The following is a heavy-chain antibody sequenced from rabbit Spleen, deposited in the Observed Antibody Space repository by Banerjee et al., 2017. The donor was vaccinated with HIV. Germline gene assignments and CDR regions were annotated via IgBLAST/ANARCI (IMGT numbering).Heavy chain of an antibody. J-gene: IGHJ4*01. CDR1: GVSFSDKDV. CDR3: ARGEHFSVGFSAFAIYLDL. D-gene: IGHD6-1*01. CDR2: IDTGSGST. V-gene: IGHV1S40*01. Sequence: QSLEESGGDLVKPGGTLTLTCTASGVSFSDKDVMCWVRQAPGKGLEWIACIDTGSGSTDYASWVNGRFTISKTSSTTVDLKMTSLTAADTATYFCARGEHFSVGFSAFAIYLDLWGPGTLVTVS.